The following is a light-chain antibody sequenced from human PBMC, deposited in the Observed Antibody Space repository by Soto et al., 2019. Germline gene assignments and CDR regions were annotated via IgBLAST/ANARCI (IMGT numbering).Light chain of an antibody. J-gene: IGLJ1*01. Sequence: QSVLTQPASVSGSPGLSIAISCTGTSSDVGGYNPVSWYQQHPGKAPKLMIYDVSNRPSGVSNRFSGSKSGNTASLTISGLQAEDEGDYYCSSYTTGGSYVFGTGTKLTVL. CDR1: SSDVGGYNP. CDR3: SSYTTGGSYV. CDR2: DVS. V-gene: IGLV2-14*01.